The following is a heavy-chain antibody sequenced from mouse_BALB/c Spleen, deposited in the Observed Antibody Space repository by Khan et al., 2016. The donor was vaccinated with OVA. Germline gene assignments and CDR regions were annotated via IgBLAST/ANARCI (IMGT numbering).Heavy chain of an antibody. Sequence: VQLQQSGAEFVKPGASVRLSCTASGFNIKNTYMHWVKQRPEQGLEWIGRIDPANGNTNYDAKFKGKATLTADTSSNTAYLQLSSLTSEDSAVYYGAYSLLHGPLGSWSHGPSLPVSS. CDR3: AYSLLHGPLGS. CDR1: GFNIKNTY. V-gene: IGHV14-3*02. CDR2: IDPANGNT. J-gene: IGHJ4*01. D-gene: IGHD1-2*01.